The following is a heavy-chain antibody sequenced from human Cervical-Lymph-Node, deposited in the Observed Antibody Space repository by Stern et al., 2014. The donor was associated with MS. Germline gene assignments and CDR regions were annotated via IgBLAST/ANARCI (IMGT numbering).Heavy chain of an antibody. Sequence: VHLVESGGAVVQPGRSLRLSCAASGFTFSSYGMNCVRQAPGKGLEWVTVISYDVNHKYYAASVKGRFTISRDNSKNTLHLQMNSVTPDDTAIYYCARDYEDTSMLFDHWGQGTLVTVSS. D-gene: IGHD2-8*01. V-gene: IGHV3-30*03. CDR1: GFTFSSYG. J-gene: IGHJ4*02. CDR2: ISYDVNHK. CDR3: ARDYEDTSMLFDH.